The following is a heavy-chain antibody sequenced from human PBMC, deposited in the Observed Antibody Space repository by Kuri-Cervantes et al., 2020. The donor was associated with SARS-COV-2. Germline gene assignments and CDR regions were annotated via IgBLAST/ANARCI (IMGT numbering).Heavy chain of an antibody. CDR1: GASISSSTYY. Sequence: SETLSLTCTVSGASISSSTYYWGWIRQSPGKGLERLGSIYESGDTYYSSSLKSRLSLSVDTSKNQLSLRLSSVTAADTAVYYCARLGATKGSYYYGVDVWGQGTTVTVSS. V-gene: IGHV4-39*07. D-gene: IGHD1-26*01. J-gene: IGHJ6*02. CDR2: IYESGDT. CDR3: ARLGATKGSYYYGVDV.